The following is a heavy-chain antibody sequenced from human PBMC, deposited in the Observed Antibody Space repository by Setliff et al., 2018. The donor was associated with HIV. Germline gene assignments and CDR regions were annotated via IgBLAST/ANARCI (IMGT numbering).Heavy chain of an antibody. CDR1: GFTFSSSA. CDR3: AKNTPSIINYPYYYYMVV. D-gene: IGHD1-7*01. CDR2: ISGSGVST. V-gene: IGHV3-23*01. J-gene: IGHJ6*03. Sequence: GESLKISCAASGFTFSSSAMSWVRQAPGKGLEWVSGISGSGVSTYYADSVKGRFTISRDNSKNTLYLQMNSLRAEDTAVYYCAKNTPSIINYPYYYYMVVWGKGTTVTVSS.